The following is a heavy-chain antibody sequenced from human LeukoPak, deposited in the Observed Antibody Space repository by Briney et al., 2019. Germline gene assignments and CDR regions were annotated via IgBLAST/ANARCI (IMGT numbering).Heavy chain of an antibody. V-gene: IGHV3-43D*03. D-gene: IGHD3-3*01. J-gene: IGHJ4*02. Sequence: GGSLRLSCAASRFTFGDYAMHWVRQAPGKGLEWVSLISWDGGSTYYADSVKGRFTISRDNSKNSLYLQMNSLRAEDTALYYCAKVSTPYDFWSGYPDYWGQGTLVTVSS. CDR1: RFTFGDYA. CDR2: ISWDGGST. CDR3: AKVSTPYDFWSGYPDY.